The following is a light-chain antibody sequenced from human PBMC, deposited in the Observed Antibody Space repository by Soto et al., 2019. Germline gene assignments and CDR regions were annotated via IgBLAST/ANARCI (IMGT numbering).Light chain of an antibody. Sequence: EIVMTQSSVTLSVSPGERATLSCRASQSVSDNLAWYQQKPGQAPRLLFYGASTRATDIPVRFSGSGSGTEFTLTISSLQSEDFAVYYCQQYNNWPLTFGGGTKVDIK. CDR1: QSVSDN. CDR3: QQYNNWPLT. CDR2: GAS. V-gene: IGKV3D-15*01. J-gene: IGKJ4*01.